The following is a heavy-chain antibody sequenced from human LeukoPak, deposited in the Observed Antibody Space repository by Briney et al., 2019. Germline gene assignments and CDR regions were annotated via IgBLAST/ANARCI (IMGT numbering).Heavy chain of an antibody. V-gene: IGHV4-31*03. CDR1: GASISSGGYY. CDR2: ISYSGSP. D-gene: IGHD2-2*01. Sequence: SETLSLTCTVSGASISSGGYYWSWVRQHPGKGLEWIGYISYSGSPYYNPSLKSRVTISVDTSRNQFSLKLSSVTAADTAVYYCARGPHCSSTSCYSEYFHHWGQGTLVTVSS. J-gene: IGHJ1*01. CDR3: ARGPHCSSTSCYSEYFHH.